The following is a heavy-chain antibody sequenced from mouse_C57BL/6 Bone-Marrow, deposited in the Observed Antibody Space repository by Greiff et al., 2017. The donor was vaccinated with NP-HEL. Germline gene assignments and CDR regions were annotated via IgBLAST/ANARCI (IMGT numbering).Heavy chain of an antibody. CDR3: ARSGEYDGRDFDY. J-gene: IGHJ2*01. CDR2: INPNNGGT. V-gene: IGHV1-18*01. CDR1: GYTFTDYN. Sequence: EVQLQQSGAELMKPGASVKLSCKASGYTFTDYNMDWVKQSHGKSLEWIGDINPNNGGTIYNQKFKGKATLTVDKSSSTAYMELRSLTSEDTAVYYCARSGEYDGRDFDYWGQGTTLTVSS. D-gene: IGHD2-4*01.